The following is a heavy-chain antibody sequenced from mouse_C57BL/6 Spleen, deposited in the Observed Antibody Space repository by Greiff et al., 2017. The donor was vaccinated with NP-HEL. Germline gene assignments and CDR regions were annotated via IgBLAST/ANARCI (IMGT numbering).Heavy chain of an antibody. Sequence: VKLVESGPGLVAPSQSLSITCTVSGFSLTSYAISWVRQPPGKGLEWLGVIWTGGGTNYNSALKSRLSISKDNSKSQVFLKMNSLQTDDTARYYCARNYYSNYEGYAMDYWGQGTSVTVSS. V-gene: IGHV2-9-1*01. CDR1: GFSLTSYA. D-gene: IGHD2-5*01. CDR3: ARNYYSNYEGYAMDY. J-gene: IGHJ4*01. CDR2: IWTGGGT.